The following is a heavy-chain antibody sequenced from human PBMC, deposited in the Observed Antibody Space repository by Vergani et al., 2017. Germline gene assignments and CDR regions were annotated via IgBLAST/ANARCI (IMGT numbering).Heavy chain of an antibody. V-gene: IGHV1-46*03. CDR1: GYTFTSYY. CDR2: INTSGSST. D-gene: IGHD3-22*01. J-gene: IGHJ4*02. Sequence: QVQLVQSGAAVKKPGASVKVSCKASGYTFTSYYMPWVRQAPGQGLEWMGIINTSGSSTSYAQKFQGRVIMTRDKSTSTVYIELRSLRSEDTAVYYCTRGLYYDSIAYWAYWGQGTLVTVSS. CDR3: TRGLYYDSIAYWAY.